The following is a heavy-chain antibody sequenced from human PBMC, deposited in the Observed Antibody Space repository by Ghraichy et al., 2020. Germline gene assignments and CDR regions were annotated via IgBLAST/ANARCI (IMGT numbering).Heavy chain of an antibody. Sequence: GGSLRLSCAASGFRFADYWMTWVPQAPGEGLEWVANIKQDGDEKNYADSVKGRFTISRDNARNSLYLQIHSLRVDDAAVYYCARRRYSNDYWGQGTVVTVSS. J-gene: IGHJ4*02. CDR1: GFRFADYW. CDR2: IKQDGDEK. CDR3: ARRRYSNDY. V-gene: IGHV3-7*03. D-gene: IGHD5-12*01.